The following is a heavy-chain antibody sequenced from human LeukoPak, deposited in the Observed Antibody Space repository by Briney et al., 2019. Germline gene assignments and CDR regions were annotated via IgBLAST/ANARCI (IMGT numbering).Heavy chain of an antibody. CDR3: AKDRKGIAAAGPSDY. V-gene: IGHV3-30*18. J-gene: IGHJ4*02. Sequence: PGGSLRLSCAASGFTFSSYGMHWVRQAPGKGLEWVAVISYDGSNKYYADSVKGRFTISRDNSKNTLYLQMNSLRAEDTAVYYCAKDRKGIAAAGPSDYWGQGTLVTVSS. CDR2: ISYDGSNK. CDR1: GFTFSSYG. D-gene: IGHD6-13*01.